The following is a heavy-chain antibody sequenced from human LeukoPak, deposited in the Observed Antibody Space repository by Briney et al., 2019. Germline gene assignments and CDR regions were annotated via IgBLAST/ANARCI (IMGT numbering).Heavy chain of an antibody. J-gene: IGHJ4*02. Sequence: SQALSLTCTVSGGSISSGGDYWGWIRQPPGMTLEWVGSVYYSGSAFYNPSLKSRVTISVDTSKNLFSLDLGSVTAADTAVYYCVRRGSGITAVADYWGQGTLVTVSS. CDR2: VYYSGSA. V-gene: IGHV4-39*02. CDR3: VRRGSGITAVADY. CDR1: GGSISSGGDY. D-gene: IGHD1-20*01.